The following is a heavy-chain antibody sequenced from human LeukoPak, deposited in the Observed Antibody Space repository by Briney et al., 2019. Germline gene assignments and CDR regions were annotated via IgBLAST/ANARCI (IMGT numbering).Heavy chain of an antibody. Sequence: ASVNVSCKASGYTFTSYAMHWVRQAPGQRLEWMGWINAGNGNTKYSQKFQGRVTITRDTSASTAYMELSSLRSEDTAVYYCAREGATMVRGVIALPYYYYGMDVWGQGTTVTVSS. D-gene: IGHD3-10*01. CDR1: GYTFTSYA. V-gene: IGHV1-3*01. CDR2: INAGNGNT. J-gene: IGHJ6*02. CDR3: AREGATMVRGVIALPYYYYGMDV.